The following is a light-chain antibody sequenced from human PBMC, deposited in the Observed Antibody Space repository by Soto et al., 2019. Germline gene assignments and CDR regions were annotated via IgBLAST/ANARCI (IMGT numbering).Light chain of an antibody. CDR3: RQSYRTPYT. CDR1: QGISTY. V-gene: IGKV1-39*01. CDR2: DAS. Sequence: DIQMNQYPSSLSASVGCRVTSTCRASQGISTYLVWYQQRQGRAPKLIIYDASRLLSGVPSRFSGSGSGTDFTLTISSLQPEDFATYYCRQSYRTPYTVGEGTKLETK. J-gene: IGKJ2*01.